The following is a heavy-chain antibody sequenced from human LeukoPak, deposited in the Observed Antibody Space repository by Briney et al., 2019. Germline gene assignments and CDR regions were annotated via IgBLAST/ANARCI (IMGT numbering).Heavy chain of an antibody. J-gene: IGHJ5*02. V-gene: IGHV3-48*04. CDR3: ARAKRQQLVLGNWFDP. Sequence: GGSLRLSCAASGFTFSSYSMNWVRQAPGKGLEWVSYISSSGNTIYYADSVKGRFTISRDNAKSSLYLQMNSLRAEDTAVYYCARAKRQQLVLGNWFDPWGQGTLVTVSS. CDR1: GFTFSSYS. CDR2: ISSSGNTI. D-gene: IGHD6-13*01.